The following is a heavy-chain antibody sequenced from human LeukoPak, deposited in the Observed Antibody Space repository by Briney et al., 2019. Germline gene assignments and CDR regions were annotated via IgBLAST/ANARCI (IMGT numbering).Heavy chain of an antibody. CDR2: NYYSGST. CDR3: AREAATRYYYYGMDV. J-gene: IGHJ6*02. CDR1: GGSISSYY. V-gene: IGHV4-59*01. D-gene: IGHD2-15*01. Sequence: SETLSLTCTVSGGSISSYYWSWIRQPPGKGLEWIGYNYYSGSTNYNPSLKSRVTISVDTSKNQFSLKLSSVTAADTAVYYCAREAATRYYYYGMDVWDQGTTVTVSS.